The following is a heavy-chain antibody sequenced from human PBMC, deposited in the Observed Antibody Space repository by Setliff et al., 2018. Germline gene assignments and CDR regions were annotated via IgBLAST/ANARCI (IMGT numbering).Heavy chain of an antibody. CDR1: GFSISSYY. J-gene: IGHJ6*03. D-gene: IGHD6-19*01. Sequence: PSETLSLTCTVSGFSISSYYWSWIRQPAGKGLEWIGHIYIGGSANYNPSLKSRVTMSIDTSKNQFSLKLNSVTAADMAVYYCAREQWLDPPGYYYTDVWAKGTTVTVSS. CDR3: AREQWLDPPGYYYTDV. V-gene: IGHV4-4*07. CDR2: IYIGGSA.